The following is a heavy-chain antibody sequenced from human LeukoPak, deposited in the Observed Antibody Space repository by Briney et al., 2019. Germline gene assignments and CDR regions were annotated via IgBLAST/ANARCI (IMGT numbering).Heavy chain of an antibody. J-gene: IGHJ4*02. CDR1: GYTFTSFG. V-gene: IGHV1-18*01. Sequence: ASVKVSCKASGYTFTSFGITWVRQAPGQGLEWMGWISTYNGNTNYAQKLQGRVTMTTDTSTSTAYMELRSLRAEDTAVYYCAKDQNWGFDYWGQGTLVTVSS. CDR3: AKDQNWGFDY. CDR2: ISTYNGNT. D-gene: IGHD7-27*01.